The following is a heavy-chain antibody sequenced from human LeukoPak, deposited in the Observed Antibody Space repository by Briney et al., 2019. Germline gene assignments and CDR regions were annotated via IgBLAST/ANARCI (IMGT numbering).Heavy chain of an antibody. Sequence: GASVKVSCKASGYTLTSYDINWVRQATGQGLEWMGWMNPNSGRTGYAQKFQGRITMTRNTSISTAYMELSSLRSDDTAVYYCATRVGVRGVIITWGSDYYYGMDVWGQGTTVTVSS. V-gene: IGHV1-8*01. D-gene: IGHD3-10*01. CDR1: GYTLTSYD. CDR3: ATRVGVRGVIITWGSDYYYGMDV. J-gene: IGHJ6*02. CDR2: MNPNSGRT.